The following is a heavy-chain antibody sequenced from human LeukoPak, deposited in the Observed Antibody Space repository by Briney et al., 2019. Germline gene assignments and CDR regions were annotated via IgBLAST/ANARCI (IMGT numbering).Heavy chain of an antibody. CDR2: INPSGGST. D-gene: IGHD2/OR15-2a*01. CDR3: ARVIRGYNGMDV. Sequence: GASVKVSCKASGYTFTSYYMHWVRQAPGQGLEWMGIINPSGGSTSYAQKFQGRVTMTRDTSTSTVYMELGSLRSEDTAVYYCARVIRGYNGMDVWGQGTTVTVSS. V-gene: IGHV1-46*01. J-gene: IGHJ6*02. CDR1: GYTFTSYY.